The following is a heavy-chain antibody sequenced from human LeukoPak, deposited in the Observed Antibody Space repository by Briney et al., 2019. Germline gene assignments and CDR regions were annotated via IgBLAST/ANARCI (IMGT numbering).Heavy chain of an antibody. D-gene: IGHD3-3*01. CDR2: INPNSGGT. CDR3: ARDLGADFWSGYYNYFDY. Sequence: ASVKVSCKASGYTFTGYYMHWVRQAPGQGLEWMGWINPNSGGTSYAQKFQGRVTMTRDTSTSRVYMELSSLRSEDTAVYYCARDLGADFWSGYYNYFDYWGQGTLVTVSS. CDR1: GYTFTGYY. J-gene: IGHJ4*02. V-gene: IGHV1-2*02.